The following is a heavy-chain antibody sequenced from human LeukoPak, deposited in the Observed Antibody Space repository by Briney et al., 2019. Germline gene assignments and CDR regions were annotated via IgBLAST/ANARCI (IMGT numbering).Heavy chain of an antibody. J-gene: IGHJ4*02. CDR2: INPNSGGT. CDR3: ASVTYSTPSSWDY. Sequence: ASVKVSCKASGYTFTGYYMHWVRQAPGQGLEWMGWINPNSGGTNYAQKFQGRVTMARATSISTAYMELSRLTSDDTAVYYCASVTYSTPSSWDYWGQGTLVTVSS. V-gene: IGHV1-2*02. D-gene: IGHD6-13*01. CDR1: GYTFTGYY.